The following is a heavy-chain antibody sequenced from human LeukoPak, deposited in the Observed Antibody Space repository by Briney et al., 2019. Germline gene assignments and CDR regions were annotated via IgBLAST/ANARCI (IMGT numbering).Heavy chain of an antibody. CDR1: GGSISSGSYY. CDR2: IYTSGST. CDR3: ASEVAAAGDAFDI. Sequence: PSQTLSLSCTVSGGSISSGSYYWSWIRQPAGKGLEWIGRIYTSGSTNYNPSLKSRVTISVDTSKNQFSLKLSSVTAADTAVYYCASEVAAAGDAFDIWGQGTMATVSS. J-gene: IGHJ3*02. V-gene: IGHV4-61*02. D-gene: IGHD6-13*01.